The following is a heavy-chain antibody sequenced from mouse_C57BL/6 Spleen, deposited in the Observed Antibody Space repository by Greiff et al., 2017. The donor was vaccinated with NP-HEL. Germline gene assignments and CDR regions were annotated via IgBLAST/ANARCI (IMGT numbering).Heavy chain of an antibody. D-gene: IGHD3-1*01. J-gene: IGHJ3*01. V-gene: IGHV3-6*01. Sequence: VQLQQSGPGLVKPSQSLSLTCSVTGYSITSGYYWNWIRQFPGNKLEWMGYISYDGSNNYNPSLKNRISITRDTSKNQFFLKLNSVTTEDTATYYCARDRELGFAYWGQGTLVTVSA. CDR1: GYSITSGYY. CDR3: ARDRELGFAY. CDR2: ISYDGSN.